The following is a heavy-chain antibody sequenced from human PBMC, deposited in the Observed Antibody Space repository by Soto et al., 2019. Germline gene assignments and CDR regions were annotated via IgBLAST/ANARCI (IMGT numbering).Heavy chain of an antibody. CDR2: INSDGSGT. V-gene: IGHV3-74*01. D-gene: IGHD3-22*01. CDR3: ARSGDSIDY. Sequence: GGSLRLSCAASGFTFSNYWMHWVRQAPGKGLVWVSRINSDGSGTRYADSVKGRFTISRDNAKNTLYLQMSSLRVEDTAVYYCARSGDSIDYWGQGALVTVSS. J-gene: IGHJ4*02. CDR1: GFTFSNYW.